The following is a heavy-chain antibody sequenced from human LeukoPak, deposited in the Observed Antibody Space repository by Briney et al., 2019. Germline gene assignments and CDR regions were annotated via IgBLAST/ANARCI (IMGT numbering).Heavy chain of an antibody. J-gene: IGHJ4*02. D-gene: IGHD5-18*01. CDR3: ARERGYSYGLVDY. CDR2: ISSSSSYI. V-gene: IGHV3-21*04. Sequence: GGSLRLSCAASGFTFSSYSMNWVRQAPGKGLEWVSSISSSSSYIYYADSVKGRFTISRDNAKNSLYLQMNSLTAADTAVYYCARERGYSYGLVDYWGQGTLVTVSS. CDR1: GFTFSSYS.